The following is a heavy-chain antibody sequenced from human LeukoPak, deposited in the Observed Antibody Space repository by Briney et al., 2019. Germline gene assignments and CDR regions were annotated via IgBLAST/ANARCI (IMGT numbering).Heavy chain of an antibody. D-gene: IGHD6-6*01. CDR1: GYTFTSYA. CDR2: INAGNGNT. J-gene: IGHJ6*03. Sequence: ASVKVSCKASGYTFTSYAMHWVRQAPGQRLEWMGWINAGNGNTKYSQEFQGRVTITRDTSASTAYMELSSLRSEDMAVYYCARGTSIAARRYYYYYMDVWGKGTTVTVSS. V-gene: IGHV1-3*03. CDR3: ARGTSIAARRYYYYYMDV.